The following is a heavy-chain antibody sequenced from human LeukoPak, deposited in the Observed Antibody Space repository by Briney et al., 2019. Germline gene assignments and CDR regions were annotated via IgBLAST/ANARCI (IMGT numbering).Heavy chain of an antibody. CDR1: GGPLRSGIYS. D-gene: IGHD3-22*01. J-gene: IGHJ4*02. CDR3: ASEGPFWCDSSGSFDY. Sequence: SETLSLHCTVHGGPLRSGIYSRSSIRQPGGEGLEQIERIYTSGSTNYNPSLKSRLTISVHTPKNQFSLTQSCGTAADPPVYYRASEGPFWCDSSGSFDYWGQGALVTVPS. CDR2: IYTSGST. V-gene: IGHV4-61*02.